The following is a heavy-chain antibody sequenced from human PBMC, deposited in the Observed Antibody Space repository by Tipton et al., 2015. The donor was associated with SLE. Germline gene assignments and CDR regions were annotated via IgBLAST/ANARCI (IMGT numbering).Heavy chain of an antibody. J-gene: IGHJ4*02. D-gene: IGHD5-12*01. CDR1: GFTFANYA. Sequence: SLRLSCAASGFTFANYAMSWVRQAPGKGLEWVSAISGSGDRTYYADSVKGHFTISRDNSKNTIYLQMNSLRVEDTAVYYCAKDLNRVATSPFDYWGQGTLVTVSS. CDR3: AKDLNRVATSPFDY. V-gene: IGHV3-23*01. CDR2: ISGSGDRT.